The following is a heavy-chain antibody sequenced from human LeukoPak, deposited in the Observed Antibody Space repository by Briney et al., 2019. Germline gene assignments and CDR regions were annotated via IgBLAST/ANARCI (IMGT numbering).Heavy chain of an antibody. CDR3: VRDWGGYSGYDPLWYFDL. CDR2: INPSGGST. Sequence: ASVKVSCKASGYTFTSYYMHWVRQAPGQGLEWMGIINPSGGSTSYAQKFQGRVTMTRDTSTSTVYMELSSLRSEDTAVYYCVRDWGGYSGYDPLWYFDLWGRGTLVTVSS. V-gene: IGHV1-46*01. J-gene: IGHJ2*01. D-gene: IGHD5-12*01. CDR1: GYTFTSYY.